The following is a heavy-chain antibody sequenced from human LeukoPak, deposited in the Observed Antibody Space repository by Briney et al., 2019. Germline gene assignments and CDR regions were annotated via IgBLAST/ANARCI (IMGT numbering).Heavy chain of an antibody. V-gene: IGHV4-59*01. Sequence: SETLSLTCIVSGGSITSYYWSWIRQPPGKGLEWIGYIYYSGSTNYNPSLKSRVTISVDTSKNQFSLKLSSVTAADTAVYYCAREFPVVVPAAIGFDGAFDIWGQGTMVTVSS. D-gene: IGHD2-2*01. CDR1: GGSITSYY. J-gene: IGHJ3*02. CDR2: IYYSGST. CDR3: AREFPVVVPAAIGFDGAFDI.